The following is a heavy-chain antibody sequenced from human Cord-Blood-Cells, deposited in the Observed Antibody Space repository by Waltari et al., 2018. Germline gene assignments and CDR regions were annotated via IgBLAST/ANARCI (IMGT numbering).Heavy chain of an antibody. CDR3: ARHTPDLVGATDYSFDY. J-gene: IGHJ4*02. D-gene: IGHD1-26*01. CDR2: IYYSGST. CDR1: GGSICSSRYY. Sequence: QLQLQESGPGLVKPSETLSLTCTVSGGSICSSRYYWGWIREPPGKGLEWIGSIYYSGSTYYNPSLKSRVTISVDTSKNQFSLKLSSVTAADTAVYYCARHTPDLVGATDYSFDYWGQGTLVTVSS. V-gene: IGHV4-39*07.